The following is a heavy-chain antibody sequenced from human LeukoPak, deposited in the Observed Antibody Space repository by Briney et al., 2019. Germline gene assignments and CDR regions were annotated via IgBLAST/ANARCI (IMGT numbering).Heavy chain of an antibody. J-gene: IGHJ4*02. D-gene: IGHD5-18*01. CDR3: VREARGYHYTYFDY. CDR2: VSSGFHA. V-gene: IGHV3-13*01. Sequence: GGSLRLSCTASGFTLGSHDMHWVRQSPGQGLEWVAAVSSGFHAFFADSVQGRFTVFREDARNSLYLQMNSLRAGDTAVYYCVREARGYHYTYFDYWGQGTLVTVSS. CDR1: GFTLGSHD.